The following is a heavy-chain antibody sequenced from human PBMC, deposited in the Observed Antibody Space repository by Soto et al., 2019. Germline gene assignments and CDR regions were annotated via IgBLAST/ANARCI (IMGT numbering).Heavy chain of an antibody. CDR1: GYTFTGYY. Sequence: QVQLVQSGAEVKKPGASVKVSCKASGYTFTGYYMHWVRQAPGQGLEWMGWINPNSGGTNYAQKFQGWVTMTRDTSISTAYMELSRLRSHDTAVYYCARGLNSGSYFLLETEGNFDYWGQGTLVTVSS. CDR2: INPNSGGT. V-gene: IGHV1-2*04. J-gene: IGHJ4*02. D-gene: IGHD1-26*01. CDR3: ARGLNSGSYFLLETEGNFDY.